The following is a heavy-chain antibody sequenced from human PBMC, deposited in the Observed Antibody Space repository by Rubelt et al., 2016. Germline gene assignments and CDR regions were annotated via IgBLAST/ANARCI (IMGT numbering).Heavy chain of an antibody. D-gene: IGHD5/OR15-5a*01. CDR3: SRVSSSTPGTDYDY. CDR2: VNPNNGVT. Sequence: QVQLVQSGAEVKKPGASVKVSCKASGYTFTDYFIHWVRQAPGQGLEWVGRVNPNNGVTNYAQKFHGRVTMTMDTSISTAYMELSNLRSEDTAVYYCSRVSSSTPGTDYDYWGQGTLVTVSS. J-gene: IGHJ4*02. V-gene: IGHV1-2*06. CDR1: GYTFTDYF.